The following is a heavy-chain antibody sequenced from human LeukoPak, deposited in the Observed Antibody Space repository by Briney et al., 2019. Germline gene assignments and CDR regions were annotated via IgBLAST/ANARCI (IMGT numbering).Heavy chain of an antibody. CDR2: IYYSGST. V-gene: IGHV4-30-4*01. CDR3: ARDGWFGELFWFDP. CDR1: GGSISGGDYY. D-gene: IGHD3-10*01. J-gene: IGHJ5*02. Sequence: QTSQTLSLTCTVSGGSISGGDYYWRWIRQPPGKGLEWIGYIYYSGSTYYNPSLKSRVTISVDTSKNQFSLKLSSVTTADTAVYYCARDGWFGELFWFDPWGQGTLVTVSS.